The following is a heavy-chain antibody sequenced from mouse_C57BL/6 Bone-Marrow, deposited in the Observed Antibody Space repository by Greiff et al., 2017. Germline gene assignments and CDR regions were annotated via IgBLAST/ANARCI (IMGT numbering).Heavy chain of an antibody. Sequence: VQLQQSGPELVKPGASVKISCKASGYSFTSYYIHWVKQRPGQGLEWIGWIYPGSGNTKYNEKFKGKATLTADTSSSTAYMQLSSLTSEDSAVYYCARRNDYDTLYAMDYWGQGTSVTVSS. CDR1: GYSFTSYY. J-gene: IGHJ4*01. CDR2: IYPGSGNT. CDR3: ARRNDYDTLYAMDY. D-gene: IGHD2-4*01. V-gene: IGHV1-66*01.